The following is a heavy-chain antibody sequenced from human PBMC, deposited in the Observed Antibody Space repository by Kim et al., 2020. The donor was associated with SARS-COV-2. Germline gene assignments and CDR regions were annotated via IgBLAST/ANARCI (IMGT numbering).Heavy chain of an antibody. Sequence: SETLSLTCAVYGESFSGYQWSWIRQSPGKGLEWIGEIDQSGSTNYNPSLKSRVTISADTSKNQFSLKRSSVTAADTAVYYCARGRGGITMIVVVITAAEYYFGSWGQGTPVTVSS. V-gene: IGHV4-34*01. CDR1: GESFSGYQ. D-gene: IGHD3-22*01. CDR3: ARGRGGITMIVVVITAAEYYFGS. J-gene: IGHJ4*02. CDR2: IDQSGST.